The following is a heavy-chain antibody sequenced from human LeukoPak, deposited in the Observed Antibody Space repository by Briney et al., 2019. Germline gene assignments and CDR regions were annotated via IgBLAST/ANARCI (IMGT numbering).Heavy chain of an antibody. CDR1: GYTFTSYY. Sequence: ASVKVSCKASGYTFTSYYMHWVRQAPGQGLEWMGIINPSGGSTSYAQKFQGRVTMTRDTSTSTVYMELSSLRSEDTAVYYCARGQLLRCSGGSCYFDYWGQGTLVTVSS. D-gene: IGHD2-15*01. CDR3: ARGQLLRCSGGSCYFDY. CDR2: INPSGGST. V-gene: IGHV1-46*01. J-gene: IGHJ4*02.